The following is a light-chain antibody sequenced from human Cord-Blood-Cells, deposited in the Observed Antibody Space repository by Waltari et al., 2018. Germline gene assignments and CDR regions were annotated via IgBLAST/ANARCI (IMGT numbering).Light chain of an antibody. Sequence: DIQMTQSPSSLSASVGDRVTITCRASQSISSYLNWYQQKPGKAPKLLIYAASSFQIGVPSRFSGSGSGTDFTLTISSLQPEDFATYYCQQSYSTLRTFGQGTKVEIK. CDR3: QQSYSTLRT. CDR2: AAS. J-gene: IGKJ1*01. CDR1: QSISSY. V-gene: IGKV1-39*01.